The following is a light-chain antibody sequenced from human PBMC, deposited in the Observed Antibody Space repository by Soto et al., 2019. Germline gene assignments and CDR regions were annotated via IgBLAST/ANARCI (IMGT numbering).Light chain of an antibody. CDR2: DAS. CDR1: QSFSTS. CDR3: LQSLTAPWT. J-gene: IGKJ1*01. V-gene: IGKV1-39*01. Sequence: DIQRTQSPSSLSASVGDRGTITCRASQSFSTSISWYQQKHGKAPKFLIYDASTLHSGVTKRFSGTGSGTDFTLTISGLQPEDFATYFCLQSLTAPWTFGQGTRVDIK.